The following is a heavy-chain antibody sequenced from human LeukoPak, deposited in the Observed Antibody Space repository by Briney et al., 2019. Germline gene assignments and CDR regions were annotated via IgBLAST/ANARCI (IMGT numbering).Heavy chain of an antibody. V-gene: IGHV1-69*13. CDR2: IIPIFGTA. CDR1: GGTFSSYA. CDR3: ASRDLRETEVYDIGY. D-gene: IGHD2-8*01. Sequence: GASVKVSCKASGGTFSSYAISWVRQAPGQGLEWMGRIIPIFGTANYAQKLQGRVTITADESTSTAYMELSSLRSEDTAVYYCASRDLRETEVYDIGYWGQGTLVTVSS. J-gene: IGHJ4*02.